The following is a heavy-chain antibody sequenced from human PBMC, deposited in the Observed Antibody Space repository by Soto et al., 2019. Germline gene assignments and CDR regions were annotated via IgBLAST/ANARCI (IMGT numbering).Heavy chain of an antibody. J-gene: IGHJ6*03. CDR2: LSFDGSNK. CDR3: VILKEEDGIGATVSVLDV. Sequence: FTSRGFAMHRLIQTQGKGLEWVAALSFDGSNKYYADSVKGRLTISRDNAKNSLYLQMNSLRAEDTAVYYFVILKEEDGIGATVSVLDVLGKGSTV. D-gene: IGHD2-15*01. CDR1: FTSRGFA. V-gene: IGHV3-30*04.